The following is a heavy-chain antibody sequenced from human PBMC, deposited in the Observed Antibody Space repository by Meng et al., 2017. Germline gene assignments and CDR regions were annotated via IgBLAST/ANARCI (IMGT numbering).Heavy chain of an antibody. Sequence: GGSLRLSCAASGFTFSSYGMHWVRQGPGKGLEWVAFIWYEGSNKYYADSVKGRFTISRDNSKNTLYLQMNSLRTEDTAVYYCARVFTMVRGGDVAFDIWGQGTMVTVSS. V-gene: IGHV3-33*01. CDR3: ARVFTMVRGGDVAFDI. CDR1: GFTFSSYG. J-gene: IGHJ3*02. D-gene: IGHD3-10*01. CDR2: IWYEGSNK.